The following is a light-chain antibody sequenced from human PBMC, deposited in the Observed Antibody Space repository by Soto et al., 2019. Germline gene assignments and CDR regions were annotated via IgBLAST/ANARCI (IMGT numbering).Light chain of an antibody. Sequence: DIHMTQSPSSVSASVGDRVPITCRASQGISSGLGWNQHKPGKAPKLLIYGACRLQSGVPSRFSGRGSGSDFTLTISSLQPEDFATKYRQPANRFPFTVGGGIKVEIK. V-gene: IGKV1D-12*01. J-gene: IGKJ4*01. CDR3: QPANRFPFT. CDR2: GAC. CDR1: QGISSG.